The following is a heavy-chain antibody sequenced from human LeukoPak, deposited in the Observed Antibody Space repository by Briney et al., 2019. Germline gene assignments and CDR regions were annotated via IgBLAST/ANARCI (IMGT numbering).Heavy chain of an antibody. V-gene: IGHV3-9*01. CDR2: ISWNSGSI. D-gene: IGHD6-6*01. J-gene: IGHJ4*02. Sequence: GGSLRLSCAASGFTFDDYAMHWVRQAPGKGLEWVSGISWNSGSIGYADSVKGRFTISRDNAKNSLYLQMNSLRAEDTALYYCAKGLYSSSSGGFDYWGQGTLVTVSS. CDR3: AKGLYSSSSGGFDY. CDR1: GFTFDDYA.